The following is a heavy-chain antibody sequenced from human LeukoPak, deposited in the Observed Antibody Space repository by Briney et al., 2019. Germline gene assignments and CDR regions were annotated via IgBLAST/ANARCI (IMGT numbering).Heavy chain of an antibody. CDR2: IIPILGIA. CDR1: GGTFSSYT. CDR3: ARGLGWEPSGVDY. D-gene: IGHD1-26*01. Sequence: GASVKVSCKASGGTFSSYTISWVRQAPGQGLEWMGRIIPILGIANYAQKFQGRVTITADKSTSTAYMELSSLRSEDTAVYYCARGLGWEPSGVDYWGQGTLVTVSS. J-gene: IGHJ4*02. V-gene: IGHV1-69*02.